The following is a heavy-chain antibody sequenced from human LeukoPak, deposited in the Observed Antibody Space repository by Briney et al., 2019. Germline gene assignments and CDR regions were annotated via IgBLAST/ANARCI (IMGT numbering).Heavy chain of an antibody. Sequence: PSETLSLTCTVSGGSISSYYWSWIRQPAGKGLEWIGRIYTSGSTNYNPSLKSRVTMSVGTSKNQFSLKLSSVTAADTAVYCATGDTYDYWYFDLWGRGTLVTVSS. CDR3: ATGDTYDYWYFDL. V-gene: IGHV4-4*07. J-gene: IGHJ2*01. CDR2: IYTSGST. CDR1: GGSISSYY. D-gene: IGHD2-8*01.